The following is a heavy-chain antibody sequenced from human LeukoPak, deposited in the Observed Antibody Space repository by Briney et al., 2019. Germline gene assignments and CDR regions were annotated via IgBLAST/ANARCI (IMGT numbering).Heavy chain of an antibody. CDR2: IDHSGST. V-gene: IGHV4-34*01. Sequence: SETLSLTCAVYGGSFSGYYWNWVRQPPGKGLEWIGEIDHSGSTNYNSSLESRVTISVDTSKNQFSLKLSSVTAADTAIYFRMRGLLVPAVTRHWYFDLWGRGTLVTVSS. D-gene: IGHD2-2*01. CDR3: MRGLLVPAVTRHWYFDL. CDR1: GGSFSGYY. J-gene: IGHJ2*01.